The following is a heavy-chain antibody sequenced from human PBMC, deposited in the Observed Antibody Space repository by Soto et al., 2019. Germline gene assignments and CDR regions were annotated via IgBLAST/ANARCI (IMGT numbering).Heavy chain of an antibody. D-gene: IGHD3-3*01. Sequence: GGSLRLSCAASGFTFSSYWMSWVRQAPGKGLEWVANIKQDGSEKYYVDSVKGRFTISRDNAKNSLYLQMNSLRAEDTAVYYCARTRSSTIFGVVIGVDMDVWGKGTTVTVSS. CDR1: GFTFSSYW. V-gene: IGHV3-7*01. CDR2: IKQDGSEK. J-gene: IGHJ6*03. CDR3: ARTRSSTIFGVVIGVDMDV.